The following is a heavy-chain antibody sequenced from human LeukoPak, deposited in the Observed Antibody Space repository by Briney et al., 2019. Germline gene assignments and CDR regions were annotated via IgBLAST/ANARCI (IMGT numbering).Heavy chain of an antibody. V-gene: IGHV4-61*02. CDR2: IYTSGST. Sequence: PSETLSLTCTVSGGSISSGSYYWSWIRQPAGKGLEWIGRIYTSGSTNYNPSLKSRVTISVDTSKNQFSLKLSSVTAVDTAVYYCARGPHSSSWYADAFDIWGQGTMVTVSS. J-gene: IGHJ3*02. CDR1: GGSISSGSYY. D-gene: IGHD6-13*01. CDR3: ARGPHSSSWYADAFDI.